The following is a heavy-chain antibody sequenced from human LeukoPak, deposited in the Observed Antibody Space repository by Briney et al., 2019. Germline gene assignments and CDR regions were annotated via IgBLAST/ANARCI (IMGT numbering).Heavy chain of an antibody. Sequence: GGSLRLSCAASGFTFSDYYMSWIHQAPGKGLEWVSYISSSGSTIYYADSVKDRFTISRDNAKNSLYLQMNSLRAEDTAVYYCARVLGVFYGEYFDYWGQGTLVTVSS. CDR1: GFTFSDYY. J-gene: IGHJ4*02. D-gene: IGHD4-17*01. CDR3: ARVLGVFYGEYFDY. V-gene: IGHV3-11*01. CDR2: ISSSGSTI.